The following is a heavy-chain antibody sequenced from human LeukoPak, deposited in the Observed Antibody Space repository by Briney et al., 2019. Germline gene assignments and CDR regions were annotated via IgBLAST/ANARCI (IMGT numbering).Heavy chain of an antibody. CDR1: GFTVRSNY. J-gene: IGHJ4*02. CDR2: IYSDGTT. Sequence: GGSLRLSCAVSGFTVRSNYMNWVRQAPGKGLEWVPVIYSDGTTYYADSVKGRFTISRDNSKNTLYLQMNSLRAEDTAVYYCAREHYNLLTGRGGYFDYWGQGTLVTVSS. D-gene: IGHD3-9*01. CDR3: AREHYNLLTGRGGYFDY. V-gene: IGHV3-53*01.